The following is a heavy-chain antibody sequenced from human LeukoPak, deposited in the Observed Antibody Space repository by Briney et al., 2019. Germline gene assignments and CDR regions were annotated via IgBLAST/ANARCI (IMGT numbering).Heavy chain of an antibody. Sequence: SGGSLRLSCAASGFSFSNYAMSWVRQAPGKGLEWVSGISGNSGGRTYYADSVKGRFTISRDKSKNTLYLQMNSLRVEHTAVYYCAKSLEVIASWFDPWGQGTLVTVSS. J-gene: IGHJ5*02. D-gene: IGHD2-15*01. CDR3: AKSLEVIASWFDP. V-gene: IGHV3-23*01. CDR2: ISGNSGGRT. CDR1: GFSFSNYA.